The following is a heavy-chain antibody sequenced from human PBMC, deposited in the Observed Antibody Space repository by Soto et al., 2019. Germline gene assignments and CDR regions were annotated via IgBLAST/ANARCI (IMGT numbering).Heavy chain of an antibody. J-gene: IGHJ3*02. CDR2: IYPGDSDT. CDR1: GYSFTSYW. V-gene: IGHV5-51*01. CDR3: AISVGDCSSTSCPPGAFDI. Sequence: GESLKISCKGSGYSFTSYWIGWVRQMPGKGLEWMGIIYPGDSDTRYSPSFQGQVTISADKSISTAYLQWSSLKASDTAMYYCAISVGDCSSTSCPPGAFDIWGQGTMVTGSS. D-gene: IGHD2-2*01.